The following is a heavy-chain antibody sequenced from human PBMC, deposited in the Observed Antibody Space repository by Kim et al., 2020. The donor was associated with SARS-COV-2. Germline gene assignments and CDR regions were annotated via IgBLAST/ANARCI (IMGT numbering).Heavy chain of an antibody. J-gene: IGHJ5*02. Sequence: SGPTLVNPTQTLTLTCTFSGFSLSTSGLGVGWIRQAPGKAPEWLALIYWDDDKRYSPSLRNRLTITKDTSKNQVILTMTNMDPGDTATYYCARKAYQLLSNYFDPWGQGVLVTVSS. CDR1: GFSLSTSGLG. V-gene: IGHV2-5*02. CDR2: IYWDDDK. D-gene: IGHD2-2*01. CDR3: ARKAYQLLSNYFDP.